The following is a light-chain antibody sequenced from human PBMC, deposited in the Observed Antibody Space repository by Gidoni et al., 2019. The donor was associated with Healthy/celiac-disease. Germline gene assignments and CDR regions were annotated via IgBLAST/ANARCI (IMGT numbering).Light chain of an antibody. J-gene: IGKJ5*01. CDR3: QQYGSSLPIT. Sequence: IVWTQTAGTLSLSPVERATISCRASQNVSSSYLAWYQQKPGQAPRLLIYGASSRATGIPDRFSGSGSGTDFTLTISRLESEDFAVYYCQQYGSSLPITFGQGTRLEIK. CDR2: GAS. CDR1: QNVSSSY. V-gene: IGKV3-20*01.